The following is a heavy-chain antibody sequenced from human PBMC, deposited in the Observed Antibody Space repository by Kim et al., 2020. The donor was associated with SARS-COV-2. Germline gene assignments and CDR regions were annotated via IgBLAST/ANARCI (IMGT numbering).Heavy chain of an antibody. CDR3: ARGGYSSSGYGQRGWFDP. CDR1: GGSLSGNS. CDR2: INRSGST. D-gene: IGHD6-13*01. J-gene: IGHJ5*02. V-gene: IGHV4-34*01. Sequence: SETLSLTCAVSGGSLSGNSWNWIRQSPGKGLEWIGEINRSGSTKYNPSLKSRVTISVDTPKNQFSLRLNSVTVADTAVYYCARGGYSSSGYGQRGWFDP.